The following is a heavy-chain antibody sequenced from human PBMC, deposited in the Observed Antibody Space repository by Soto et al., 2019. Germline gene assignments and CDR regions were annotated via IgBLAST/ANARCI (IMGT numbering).Heavy chain of an antibody. D-gene: IGHD1-26*01. CDR2: ISYDGSNE. J-gene: IGHJ4*02. Sequence: QVQLVESGGGVVQPGRSLRLSCAASGFSFSSYGLHWVRQAPGKGLEWVAAISYDGSNEYYADSVKGRFTISRDNSKNTLYLQMNSLRAEDTAVYYCAKATYSGSYFSDYWGQGTLFTVSS. CDR1: GFSFSSYG. CDR3: AKATYSGSYFSDY. V-gene: IGHV3-30*18.